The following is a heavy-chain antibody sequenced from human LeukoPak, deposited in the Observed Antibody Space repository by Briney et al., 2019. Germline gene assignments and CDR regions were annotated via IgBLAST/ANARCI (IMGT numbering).Heavy chain of an antibody. CDR1: GGSISSSSYY. CDR3: ATHYYDSSGRYNWFDP. Sequence: SETLSLTCTVSGGSISSSSYYWGWIRQPPGKGLEWIGSIYYSGSTYYNPSLKSRVTISVDTSKNQFSLKLSSVTAADTAVYYCATHYYDSSGRYNWFDPWGQGTLVTVSS. V-gene: IGHV4-39*01. D-gene: IGHD3-22*01. CDR2: IYYSGST. J-gene: IGHJ5*02.